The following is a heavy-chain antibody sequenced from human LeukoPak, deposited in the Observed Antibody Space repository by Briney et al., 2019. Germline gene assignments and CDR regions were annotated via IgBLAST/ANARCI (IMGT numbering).Heavy chain of an antibody. CDR2: INHSGST. Sequence: SETLSLACAVYGESFSGHYWTWIRQPPERGLDWIGEINHSGSTTSNPSLNNRVTISVDTSKNQFSLKLTSVTAADTAVYYCARPRYASGSLDSWGQGTLVTVSS. CDR1: GESFSGHY. CDR3: ARPRYASGSLDS. D-gene: IGHD3-10*01. V-gene: IGHV4-34*01. J-gene: IGHJ4*02.